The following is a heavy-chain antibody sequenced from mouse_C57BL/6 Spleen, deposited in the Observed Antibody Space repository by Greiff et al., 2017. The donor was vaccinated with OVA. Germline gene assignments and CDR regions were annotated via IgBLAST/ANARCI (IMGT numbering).Heavy chain of an antibody. V-gene: IGHV1-22*01. CDR3: AGGITTDY. D-gene: IGHD1-1*01. CDR2: INPNNGGT. CDR1: GYTFTDYN. J-gene: IGHJ2*01. Sequence: EVQVVESGPELVKPGASVKMSCKASGYTFTDYNMHWVKQSHGKSLEWIGYINPNNGGTSYNQKFKGKATLTVNKSSSTAYMELRSLTSEDSAVYYCAGGITTDYWGQGTTLTVSS.